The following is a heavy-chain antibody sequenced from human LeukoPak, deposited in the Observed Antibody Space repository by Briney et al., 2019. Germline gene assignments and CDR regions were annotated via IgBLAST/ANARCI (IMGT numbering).Heavy chain of an antibody. V-gene: IGHV3-23*01. Sequence: PGASLRLSCAASGFTFSNYAMSWVRQAPGKGLEWVSAITRGGSGIYYADSMKSRFTISRDNSKNTLYLQINSLGAKDTAVYYCAKWGDYDVLTGYYVSDYWGQGTLVPVSS. J-gene: IGHJ4*02. CDR2: ITRGGSGI. CDR3: AKWGDYDVLTGYYVSDY. D-gene: IGHD3-9*01. CDR1: GFTFSNYA.